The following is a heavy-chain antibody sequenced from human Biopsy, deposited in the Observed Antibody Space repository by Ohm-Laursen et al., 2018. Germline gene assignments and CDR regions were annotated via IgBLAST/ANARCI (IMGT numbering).Heavy chain of an antibody. CDR2: ISASKSYI. D-gene: IGHD3-10*01. CDR1: GLTLSGYG. CDR3: ATELLPPGVGGPWLDS. Sequence: SLSLSFAASGLTLSGYGMNWVRQAPGKGLEWVSSISASKSYIHYADSVKGRFTVSRDNTKNSLYLQMNSLRAADTAIYYCATELLPPGVGGPWLDSWGQGTPVTVSS. J-gene: IGHJ5*01. V-gene: IGHV3-21*06.